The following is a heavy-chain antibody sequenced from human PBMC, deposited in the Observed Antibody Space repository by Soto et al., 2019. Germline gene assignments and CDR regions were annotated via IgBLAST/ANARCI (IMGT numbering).Heavy chain of an antibody. D-gene: IGHD1-26*01. Sequence: GGSLRLSCAASGFTFDYYWMHWVRQAPGKGLVWVSRVHSDGTTTTYADSVKGRFTISRDNSKNTLYLQMNSLRAEDTAIYYCAKSEPYGSGSYYFDYWGQGTLVTVSS. CDR3: AKSEPYGSGSYYFDY. V-gene: IGHV3-74*01. CDR2: VHSDGTTT. J-gene: IGHJ4*02. CDR1: GFTFDYYW.